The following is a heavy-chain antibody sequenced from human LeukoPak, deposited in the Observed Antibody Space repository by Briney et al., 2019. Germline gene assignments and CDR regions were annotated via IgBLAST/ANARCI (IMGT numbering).Heavy chain of an antibody. V-gene: IGHV5-51*01. J-gene: IGHJ4*02. CDR2: IWPGDSDT. D-gene: IGHD1-26*01. CDR3: ARRYSGSYYPEYFDY. CDR1: GFSFISYW. Sequence: GESLKISCKGSGFSFISYWIGWVRQMPGKGMEWMGIIWPGDSDTRYSPSFQGQVTTSADKSNSIVYLQWSSLKASDTAMYYCARRYSGSYYPEYFDYWGQGTLVTVSS.